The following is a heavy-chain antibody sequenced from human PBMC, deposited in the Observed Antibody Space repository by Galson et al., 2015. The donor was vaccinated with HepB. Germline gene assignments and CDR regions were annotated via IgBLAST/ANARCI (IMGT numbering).Heavy chain of an antibody. J-gene: IGHJ6*02. CDR2: IWYDGSNK. CDR1: GFTFSSYG. V-gene: IGHV3-33*01. CDR3: AREDIVVVPAAIGQYYYYDMDV. D-gene: IGHD2-2*01. Sequence: SLRLSCAASGFTFSSYGMHWVRQAPGKGLEWVAVIWYDGSNKYYADSVKGRFTISRDNSKNTLYLQMNSLRAEDTAVYYCAREDIVVVPAAIGQYYYYDMDVWGQGTTVTVSS.